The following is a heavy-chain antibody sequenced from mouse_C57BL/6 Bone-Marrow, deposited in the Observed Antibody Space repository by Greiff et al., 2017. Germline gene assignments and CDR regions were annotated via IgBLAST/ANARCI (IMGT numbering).Heavy chain of an antibody. CDR3: ARSPWFAY. V-gene: IGHV1-63*01. Sequence: QVHVKQSGAELVRPGTSVKMSCKASGYTFTNYWIGWAKQRPGHGREWIGDIYPGGGYTNYNEQFKGKATLTADKSSSTAYMQFSSLTSEDSAMYYCARSPWFAYWGQGTLVTVSA. J-gene: IGHJ3*01. CDR2: IYPGGGYT. CDR1: GYTFTNYW.